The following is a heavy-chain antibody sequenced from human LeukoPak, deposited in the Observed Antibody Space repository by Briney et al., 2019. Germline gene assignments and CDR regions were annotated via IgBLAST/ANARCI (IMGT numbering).Heavy chain of an antibody. D-gene: IGHD2-2*01. V-gene: IGHV4-34*01. CDR2: INHSGST. Sequence: SETLSLTCTVSGGSISSYYWSWIRQPPGKGLEWIGEINHSGSTNYNPSLKSRVTISVDTSKNQFSLKLSSVTAADTAVYYCARGARIVVVPAAKFNWFDPWGQGTLVTVSS. CDR3: ARGARIVVVPAAKFNWFDP. CDR1: GGSISSYY. J-gene: IGHJ5*02.